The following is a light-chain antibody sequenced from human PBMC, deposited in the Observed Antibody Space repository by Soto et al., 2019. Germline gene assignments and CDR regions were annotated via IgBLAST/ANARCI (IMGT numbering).Light chain of an antibody. CDR2: GAS. J-gene: IGKJ5*01. Sequence: ETVMTQSPATLSVSPGERVTLSCRTSHSVNSHVAWYQQKPGQAPRLLLYGASTRATGIPVRFSGSGFGTEFTLTISSLQSEDFAVYYWQQYKNWPLFGQGTRLEI. CDR1: HSVNSH. CDR3: QQYKNWPL. V-gene: IGKV3-15*01.